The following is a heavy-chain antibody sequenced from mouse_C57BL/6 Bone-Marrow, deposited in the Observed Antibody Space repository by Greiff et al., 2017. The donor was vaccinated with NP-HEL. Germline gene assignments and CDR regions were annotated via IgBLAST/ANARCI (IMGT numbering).Heavy chain of an antibody. Sequence: EVQLQQSGAELVKPGASVKLSCTASGFNIKDYYMHWVKQRTEQGLEWIGRIDPEAGETEYAPKFQGKATITADTASNTAYLQLSSLTSEDTAVYYCASLYYYGSSPSTEKYFDVWGTGTTVTVSS. CDR2: IDPEAGET. CDR1: GFNIKDYY. CDR3: ASLYYYGSSPSTEKYFDV. V-gene: IGHV14-2*01. J-gene: IGHJ1*03. D-gene: IGHD1-1*01.